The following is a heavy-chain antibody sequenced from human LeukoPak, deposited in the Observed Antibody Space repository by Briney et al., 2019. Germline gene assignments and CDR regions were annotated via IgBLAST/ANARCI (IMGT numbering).Heavy chain of an antibody. CDR1: GYTFTSYG. V-gene: IGHV1-18*01. J-gene: IGHJ4*02. D-gene: IGHD3-10*01. CDR2: ISAYNGNT. Sequence: ASVKVSCKASGYTFTSYGISWVRQAPGQGLEWMGWISAYNGNTNYAQKLQGRVTMTTDTSTSTAYMELRSLRSDDTAVYYCARDRVNGMVRGVILANQFDYWGQGTLVTVSS. CDR3: ARDRVNGMVRGVILANQFDY.